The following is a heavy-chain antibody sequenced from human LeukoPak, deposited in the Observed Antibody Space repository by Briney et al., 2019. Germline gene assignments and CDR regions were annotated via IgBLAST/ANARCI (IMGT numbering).Heavy chain of an antibody. D-gene: IGHD3-9*01. Sequence: SETLSLTCSVSGGSISSDRHNWDWIRQPPGKGLEWIGNIYYSGTTSHNPSLKGRITISVDTSKNQFSLRLTSVTAADTAVYYCARRGDILTDYAFDYWGQGTLVTVSS. CDR2: IYYSGTT. V-gene: IGHV4-39*01. J-gene: IGHJ4*02. CDR3: ARRGDILTDYAFDY. CDR1: GGSISSDRHN.